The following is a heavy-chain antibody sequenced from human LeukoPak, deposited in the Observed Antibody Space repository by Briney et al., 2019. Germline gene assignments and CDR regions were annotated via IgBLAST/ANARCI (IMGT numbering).Heavy chain of an antibody. D-gene: IGHD3-9*01. CDR1: GYTFTSYD. Sequence: ASVKVSCKASGYTFTSYDINWVRQATGQGLEWMGWMNPNSGNTGYAQKFQGRVTMTRNTSISTAYMELSSLRSEGTAVYYCARDGFHYDILTGPQRDWFDPWGQGTLVTVSS. CDR3: ARDGFHYDILTGPQRDWFDP. J-gene: IGHJ5*02. V-gene: IGHV1-8*01. CDR2: MNPNSGNT.